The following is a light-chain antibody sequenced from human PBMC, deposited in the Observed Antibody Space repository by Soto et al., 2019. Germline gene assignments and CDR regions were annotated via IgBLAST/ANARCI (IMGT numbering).Light chain of an antibody. CDR2: DVS. CDR3: CSYAGSYSWV. J-gene: IGLJ3*02. CDR1: SSDVGGYKY. Sequence: QPVLTQPRSVSGSPGQSVTISCTGTSSDVGGYKYVSWYQQHPGKAPKFIIYDVSERPSGVPDRFSGSKSGNTASLTISGLEAEDEADYYCCSYAGSYSWVFGGGTKVTVL. V-gene: IGLV2-11*01.